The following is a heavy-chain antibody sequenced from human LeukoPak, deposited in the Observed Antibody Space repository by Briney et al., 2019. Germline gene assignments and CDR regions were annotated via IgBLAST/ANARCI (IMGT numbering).Heavy chain of an antibody. CDR3: ARGVTAGAGAVGMAV. D-gene: IGHD6-13*01. J-gene: IGHJ6*04. V-gene: IGHV6-1*01. Sequence: SQTLSLTCVISGDSVSNNIAPWNWIRQSPSIGLEWLVRTYYRSKWYNDYALSLEIRITINPDTSKNQFCLQLNSVPPEDTAVYYCARGVTAGAGAVGMAVWGKGTTVTVSS. CDR1: GDSVSNNIAP. CDR2: TYYRSKWYN.